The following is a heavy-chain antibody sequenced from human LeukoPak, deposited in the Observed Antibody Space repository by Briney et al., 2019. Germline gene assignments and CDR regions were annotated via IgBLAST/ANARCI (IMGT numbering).Heavy chain of an antibody. D-gene: IGHD5-24*01. CDR3: ARGEGRDGYKSRY. Sequence: SETLSLTCAVPGYSISSGYYWGWIRQPPGKGLEWIGSIYHSGSTYYNPSLKSRVTISVDTSKNQFSLKLSSVTAADTAVYYCARGEGRDGYKSRYWGQGTLVTVSS. CDR2: IYHSGST. CDR1: GYSISSGYY. J-gene: IGHJ4*02. V-gene: IGHV4-38-2*01.